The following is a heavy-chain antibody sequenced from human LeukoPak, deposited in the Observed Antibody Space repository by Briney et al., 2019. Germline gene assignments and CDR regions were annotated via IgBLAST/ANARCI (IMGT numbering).Heavy chain of an antibody. CDR2: INHNSGGT. J-gene: IGHJ4*02. CDR1: GYTFTGYY. CDR3: ARGYCSSSSCYPFDY. D-gene: IGHD2-2*01. V-gene: IGHV1-2*02. Sequence: ASVKVSCKASGYTFTGYYMHWVRQAPGHGLEWMGWINHNSGGTNYAQKFQDRVTMTRDTSIRTAYMELSRLRSDDTAVYYCARGYCSSSSCYPFDYWGQGTLVTVSS.